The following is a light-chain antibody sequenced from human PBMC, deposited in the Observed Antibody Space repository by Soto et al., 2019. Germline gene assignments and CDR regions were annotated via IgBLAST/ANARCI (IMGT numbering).Light chain of an antibody. Sequence: IQMTQSPSSLSASVGYRVTIGFRASQGIRNDLGWYQQKPWKASKLLIYASSILQSGVPSRFSGSGFGAEFTLTISSLQPDDFATYYCQHYNSYSEAFGQGTKVDI. CDR2: ASS. J-gene: IGKJ1*01. V-gene: IGKV1-17*01. CDR3: QHYNSYSEA. CDR1: QGIRND.